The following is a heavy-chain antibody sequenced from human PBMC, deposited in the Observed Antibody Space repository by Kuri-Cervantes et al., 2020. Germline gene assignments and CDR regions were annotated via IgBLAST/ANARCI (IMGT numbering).Heavy chain of an antibody. J-gene: IGHJ4*02. CDR3: AKRVFPNNYFDY. V-gene: IGHV3-30*18. D-gene: IGHD2/OR15-2a*01. CDR1: GFTFSSYG. Sequence: GESLKISCAASGFTFSSYGMHWVRQAPGKGLEWVAIISYEGSIKYYADSVKGRFTISKDNSKNTLYLQMNSLRAEDTAVYYCAKRVFPNNYFDYWGKGTLVTVSS. CDR2: ISYEGSIK.